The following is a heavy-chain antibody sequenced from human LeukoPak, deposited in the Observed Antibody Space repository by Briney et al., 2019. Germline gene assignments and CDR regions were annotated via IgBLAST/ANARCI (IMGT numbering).Heavy chain of an antibody. CDR2: IYYSGST. D-gene: IGHD5-12*01. J-gene: IGHJ4*02. CDR1: GGSISSYY. V-gene: IGHV4-59*06. CDR3: ARSIGEATFDY. Sequence: SVTLSLTCTVSGGSISSYYWSWIRQPPGKGLEWIGYIYYSGSTYYNPSLKSRVTISVDTSKNQFSLKLSSVTAADTAVYYCARSIGEATFDYWGQGTLVTVSS.